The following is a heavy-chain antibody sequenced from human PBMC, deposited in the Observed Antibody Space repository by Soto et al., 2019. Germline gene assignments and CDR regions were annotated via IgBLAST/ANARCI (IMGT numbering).Heavy chain of an antibody. CDR3: ARHRTGYRGLAHSDTAMLIGY. J-gene: IGHJ4*01. CDR2: IIPIFGTA. Sequence: SVKVSCKASGGTFSSYAISWVRQAPGQGLEWMGGIIPIFGTANYAQKFQGGVTITADESTSTAYMELSSLRSEDTAVYYCARHRTGYRGLAHSDTAMLIGYWGQ. CDR1: GGTFSSYA. D-gene: IGHD5-18*01. V-gene: IGHV1-69*13.